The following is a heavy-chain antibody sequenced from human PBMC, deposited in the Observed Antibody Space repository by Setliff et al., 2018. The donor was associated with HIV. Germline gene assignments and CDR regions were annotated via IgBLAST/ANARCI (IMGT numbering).Heavy chain of an antibody. J-gene: IGHJ6*03. Sequence: ASVKVSCKASDYAFSTYGSTWVRQAPGQGLEWMGWISAYDGNRNYAQKLQDRLTISRDDSKNPLYLQMNSLKTEDTAVYYCTTDKVTVSTYYMDVWGKGTTVTVS. CDR3: TTDKVTVSTYYMDV. D-gene: IGHD4-17*01. CDR1: DYAFSTYG. CDR2: ISAYDGNR. V-gene: IGHV1-18*01.